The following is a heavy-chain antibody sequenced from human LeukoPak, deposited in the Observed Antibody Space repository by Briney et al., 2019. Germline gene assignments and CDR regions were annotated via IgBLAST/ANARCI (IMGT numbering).Heavy chain of an antibody. J-gene: IGHJ3*02. CDR2: IYHSGST. D-gene: IGHD3-9*01. Sequence: GSLRLSCAASGFTFSSYEMNWVRQAPGKGLEWIGEIYHSGSTNYNPSLKSRVTISVDKSKNQFSLKLSSVTAADTAVYYCARANYDILTGWDAFDIWGQGTMVTVSS. V-gene: IGHV4-4*02. CDR1: GFTFSSYEM. CDR3: ARANYDILTGWDAFDI.